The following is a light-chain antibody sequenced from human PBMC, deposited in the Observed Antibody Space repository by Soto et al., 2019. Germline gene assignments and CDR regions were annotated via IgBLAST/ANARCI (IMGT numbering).Light chain of an antibody. Sequence: IHMTQSPSILSASVGDRVTITCRASQSISSWLAWYQQKPGKAPNLLIYKASHLENGVPSRFSGSGSGTEFTLTISSLQPEDFATYYCQQLNGYLELTFGGGTKVDIK. CDR3: QQLNGYLELT. V-gene: IGKV1-5*03. CDR2: KAS. J-gene: IGKJ4*01. CDR1: QSISSW.